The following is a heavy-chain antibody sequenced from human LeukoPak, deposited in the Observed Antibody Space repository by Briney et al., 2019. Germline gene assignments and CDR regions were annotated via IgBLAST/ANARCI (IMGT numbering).Heavy chain of an antibody. CDR3: ARRGVATKNWFDP. D-gene: IGHD6-13*01. CDR1: GYSFTNYW. Sequence: GESLKISCRGSGYSFTNYWIGWVRQMPGKGLEWMGIIYPGDSDTRYSPSFQGQISISADKSITTAYLQWSSLKASDTAMYYCARRGVATKNWFDPWGQGTLVTVSS. CDR2: IYPGDSDT. J-gene: IGHJ5*02. V-gene: IGHV5-51*01.